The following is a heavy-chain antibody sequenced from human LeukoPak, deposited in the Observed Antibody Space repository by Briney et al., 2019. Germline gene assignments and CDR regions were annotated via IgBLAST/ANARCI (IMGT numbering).Heavy chain of an antibody. V-gene: IGHV3-48*04. CDR3: AREHPHYYYMDV. CDR2: ISSSSSTI. CDR1: GFTFSSYS. Sequence: GGSLRLSCAASGFTFSSYSMNWVRQAPGKGLEWVSYISSSSSTIYYADSVKGRFTISRDNAKNSLYLQMNSLRAEDTAVYYCAREHPHYYYMDVWGKGTTVTVSS. J-gene: IGHJ6*03.